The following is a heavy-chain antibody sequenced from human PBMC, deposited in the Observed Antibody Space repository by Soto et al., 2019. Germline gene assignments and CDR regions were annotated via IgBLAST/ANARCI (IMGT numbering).Heavy chain of an antibody. V-gene: IGHV3-15*01. D-gene: IGHD3-3*01. CDR1: GFPINKAW. CDR2: LKSVSDGGKA. CDR3: KTMRWNFWSTD. Sequence: PGGSLRLSCAVSGFPINKAWMGWVRQGPGKGLEWVGRLKSVSDGGKAEYTAPVKDRFTISGDDSKNMLYLQMNSLKAEDTGVYFCKTMRWNFWSTDWGQGTLVTVSS. J-gene: IGHJ1*01.